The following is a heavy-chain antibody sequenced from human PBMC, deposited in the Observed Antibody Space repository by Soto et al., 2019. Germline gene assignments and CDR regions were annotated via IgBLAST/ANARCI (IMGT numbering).Heavy chain of an antibody. CDR2: ISYDGSDK. D-gene: IGHD1-26*01. CDR1: GFTFSSYG. J-gene: IGHJ4*02. Sequence: QVQLVESGGGVVQPGRSLRLSCAASGFTFSSYGMHWVRQAPGKGLEWVAVISYDGSDKYYADSVKGRFTISRDNSKNTLYLQMNSLRAEDTAVYYCAKVEGGGSYFYFDYWGQGTLVTVSS. CDR3: AKVEGGGSYFYFDY. V-gene: IGHV3-30*18.